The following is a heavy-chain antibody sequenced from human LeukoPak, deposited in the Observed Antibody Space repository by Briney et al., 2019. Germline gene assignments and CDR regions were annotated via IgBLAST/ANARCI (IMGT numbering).Heavy chain of an antibody. CDR2: FGSGSSSI. V-gene: IGHV3-48*01. Sequence: GGSLRLSCAASGFTFSSYSMNWVRQAPGKGLEWVSYFGSGSSSIKYADSVNGRFTISRDNAKNSLYLQVNSLRVEDTAVYYCATINSYSSGWYRSRPDYWGQGTLVTVSS. J-gene: IGHJ4*02. CDR3: ATINSYSSGWYRSRPDY. D-gene: IGHD6-19*01. CDR1: GFTFSSYS.